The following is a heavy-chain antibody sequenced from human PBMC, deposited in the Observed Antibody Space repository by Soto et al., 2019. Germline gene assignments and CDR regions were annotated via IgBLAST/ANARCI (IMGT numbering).Heavy chain of an antibody. J-gene: IGHJ4*02. Sequence: QVHLVQSGAEVKRPGDSVKVSCQASGYTFTDYHIHWVRQAPGQGLEWMGRVTPRSGEVYYSPKFQGRVTLTRDTSISTAYMELTTLKFDDTAVFYCARVPILGPTGDFDYWGPGTLATGSS. CDR1: GYTFTDYH. CDR3: ARVPILGPTGDFDY. D-gene: IGHD1-26*01. CDR2: VTPRSGEV. V-gene: IGHV1-2*02.